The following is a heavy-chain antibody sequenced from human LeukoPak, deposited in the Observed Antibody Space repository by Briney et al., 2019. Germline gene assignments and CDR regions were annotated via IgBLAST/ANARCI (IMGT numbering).Heavy chain of an antibody. J-gene: IGHJ4*02. CDR1: GYSISSSNW. Sequence: PSDTLSLTCAVSGYSISSSNWWGWTRQPPGKGLEWIGYIYYSGSTYYNPSLKSRVTMSVDTSKDQFSLKLSSVTAVDTAVYYCARSGHGDYDFDYWGQGTLVTVSS. D-gene: IGHD4-17*01. V-gene: IGHV4-28*01. CDR2: IYYSGST. CDR3: ARSGHGDYDFDY.